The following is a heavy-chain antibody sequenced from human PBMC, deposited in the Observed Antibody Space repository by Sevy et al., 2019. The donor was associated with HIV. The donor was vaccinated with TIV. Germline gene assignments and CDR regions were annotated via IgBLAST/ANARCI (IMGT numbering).Heavy chain of an antibody. Sequence: GGSLRLSCAASGFTFSSYAMHWVRQAPGKGLEWVAVISYDGSNKYYADSVKGRFTISRDNSKNTLYLQMNSLRAEDTAVYYCARDRRKPKDTAIVRGLNWFDPWGQRTLVTASS. CDR3: ARDRRKPKDTAIVRGLNWFDP. CDR2: ISYDGSNK. J-gene: IGHJ5*02. V-gene: IGHV3-30*04. CDR1: GFTFSSYA. D-gene: IGHD5-18*01.